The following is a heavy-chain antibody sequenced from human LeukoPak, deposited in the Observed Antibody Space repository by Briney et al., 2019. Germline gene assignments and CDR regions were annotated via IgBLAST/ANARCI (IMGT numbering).Heavy chain of an antibody. CDR3: ARVNHNSGSYGWYFDY. Sequence: SETLSLTCTVSGGSISSGDYYWSWIRQPPGKGLEWIGYIYYSGSTYYNPSLKSRVTISVDTSKNQFSLKLSSVTAADTAVYYCARVNHNSGSYGWYFDYWGQGTLVTVSS. D-gene: IGHD1-26*01. CDR1: GGSISSGDYY. V-gene: IGHV4-30-4*01. CDR2: IYYSGST. J-gene: IGHJ4*02.